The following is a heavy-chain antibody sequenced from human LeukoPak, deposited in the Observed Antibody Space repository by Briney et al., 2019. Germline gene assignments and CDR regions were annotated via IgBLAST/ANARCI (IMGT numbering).Heavy chain of an antibody. D-gene: IGHD6-6*01. CDR1: GFTFDDYA. CDR2: ISWNSGSI. V-gene: IGHV3-9*01. CDR3: AKDTEYSSSSGLDY. Sequence: GRSLRLSCAASGFTFDDYAMHWVRQAPGKGLEWVSGISWNSGSIGYADSVKGRFTISRDNAKNSLYLQMNSLRAEDTALYYCAKDTEYSSSSGLDYWGKGTLVTVSS. J-gene: IGHJ4*02.